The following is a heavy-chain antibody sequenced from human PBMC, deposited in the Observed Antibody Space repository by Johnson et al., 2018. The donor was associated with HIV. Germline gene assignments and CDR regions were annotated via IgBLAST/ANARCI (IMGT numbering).Heavy chain of an antibody. Sequence: EVHLVESGGGLVQPGGSLRLSCAASGFTFSSYAMSWVRQGPGKGLEWVSGISGSGGSRNYADSVKGRFTISRDNSKNTLYLQMNSLRAEDTAVYYCAKGTYYYDSSGYNDAFDMWGQGTMVTVSS. D-gene: IGHD3-22*01. V-gene: IGHV3-23*04. J-gene: IGHJ3*02. CDR3: AKGTYYYDSSGYNDAFDM. CDR2: ISGSGGSR. CDR1: GFTFSSYA.